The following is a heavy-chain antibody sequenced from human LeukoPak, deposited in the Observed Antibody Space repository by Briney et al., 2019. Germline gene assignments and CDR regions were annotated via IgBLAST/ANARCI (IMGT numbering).Heavy chain of an antibody. J-gene: IGHJ4*02. Sequence: SETLSLTCIVSGDSISSCYYSWGWIRQPPGKGLEWIGNISYSGSTNYNPSLKSRVTISVDTSKNHFSLKLNSMTATDTAVYYCARLPSGNYPGYFDYWGQGTLVTVSS. D-gene: IGHD1-26*01. V-gene: IGHV4-39*02. CDR2: ISYSGST. CDR1: GDSISSCYYS. CDR3: ARLPSGNYPGYFDY.